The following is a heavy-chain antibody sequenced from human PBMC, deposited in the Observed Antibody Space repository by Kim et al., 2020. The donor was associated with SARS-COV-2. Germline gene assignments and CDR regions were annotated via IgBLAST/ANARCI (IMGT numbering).Heavy chain of an antibody. CDR3: ARGDSGP. J-gene: IGHJ5*02. CDR1: GLTFSSYW. V-gene: IGHV3-74*01. D-gene: IGHD1-26*01. CDR2: INSDASST. Sequence: GGSLRLSCTASGLTFSSYWMHWVRQAPGEGLVWVSRINSDASSTFYADSVKGRFTISRDNAKNTLYLQMNSLRAGDTAVYYCARGDSGPWGQGTLVTVSS.